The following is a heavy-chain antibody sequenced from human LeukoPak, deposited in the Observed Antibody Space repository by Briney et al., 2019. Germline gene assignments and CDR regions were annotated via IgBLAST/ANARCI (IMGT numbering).Heavy chain of an antibody. J-gene: IGHJ4*02. CDR3: ARGMASDSSGPDY. CDR2: IWYDGSNK. V-gene: IGHV3-33*01. D-gene: IGHD3-22*01. Sequence: GGSLRLSCAASGFTFSSYGMHWVRQAPGKGLEWVAVIWYDGSNKYYADSVKGRFTISRDNSKNTLYLQMNSLRAEDTAVYYCARGMASDSSGPDYWGQGTLVTVSP. CDR1: GFTFSSYG.